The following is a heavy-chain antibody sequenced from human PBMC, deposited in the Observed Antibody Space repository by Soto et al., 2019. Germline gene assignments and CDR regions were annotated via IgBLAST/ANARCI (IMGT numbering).Heavy chain of an antibody. J-gene: IGHJ5*02. D-gene: IGHD6-19*01. Sequence: SGPTLVNPTQTLTLTCTFSGFSLASSGMCVSWIRQPPGEALEWLAFICWVDDKYYSTSLKTRLTISKDTSKNQVVLTMTNVAPLSTATYYCARNSGWYPEQHFDPGGQGTLVTVAS. CDR1: GFSLASSGMC. CDR2: ICWVDDK. CDR3: ARNSGWYPEQHFDP. V-gene: IGHV2-70*01.